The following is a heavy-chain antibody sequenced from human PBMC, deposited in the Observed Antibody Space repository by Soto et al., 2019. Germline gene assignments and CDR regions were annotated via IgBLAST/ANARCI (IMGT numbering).Heavy chain of an antibody. V-gene: IGHV4-59*01. Sequence: PSETLSLTCTVSGGSISSYYWSWIRQPPGKGLEWIGYIYYSGSTNYNPSLKSRVTISVDTSKNQFSLKLSSATAADTAVYYCARDSDPYCSSTSCYTGYYYGMDVWGQGSPGHRLL. CDR2: IYYSGST. CDR1: GGSISSYY. J-gene: IGHJ6*02. D-gene: IGHD2-2*02. CDR3: ARDSDPYCSSTSCYTGYYYGMDV.